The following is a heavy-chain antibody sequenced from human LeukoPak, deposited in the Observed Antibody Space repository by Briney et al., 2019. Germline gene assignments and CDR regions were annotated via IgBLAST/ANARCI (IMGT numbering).Heavy chain of an antibody. D-gene: IGHD3-10*01. CDR3: ARVVSSSGSYVYYFDY. V-gene: IGHV4-59*08. Sequence: SETLSLTCTVSGGSISSYYWSWIRQPPGKGLEWIGYIYYSGSTNYNPSLKSRVTISVDTSKNQFSLKLSSVTAADTAVYYCARVVSSSGSYVYYFDYWGQGTLVTVSS. CDR1: GGSISSYY. J-gene: IGHJ4*02. CDR2: IYYSGST.